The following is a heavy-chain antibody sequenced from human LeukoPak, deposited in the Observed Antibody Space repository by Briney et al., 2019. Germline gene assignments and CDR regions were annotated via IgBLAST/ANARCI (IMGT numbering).Heavy chain of an antibody. D-gene: IGHD2-2*01. CDR3: AKDARPDWVPAARGGYYYYMDV. CDR2: ISWNSGSI. J-gene: IGHJ6*03. CDR1: GFTFDDYA. Sequence: GGSLRLSCAASGFTFDDYAMHWVRQAPGKGLEWVSGISWNSGSIGYADSVKGRFTISRDNAKNSLYLQMNSLRAEDMALYYCAKDARPDWVPAARGGYYYYMDVWGKGTTVTVSS. V-gene: IGHV3-9*03.